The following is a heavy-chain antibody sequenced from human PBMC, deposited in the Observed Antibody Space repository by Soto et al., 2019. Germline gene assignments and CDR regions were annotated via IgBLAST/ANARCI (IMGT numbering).Heavy chain of an antibody. CDR3: ARYRFTGTWSMFDY. CDR1: GASISSDAYH. CDR2: ISSRGRT. V-gene: IGHV4-31*11. J-gene: IGHJ4*02. D-gene: IGHD3-16*02. Sequence: QVHLQESGPGLVKPSQTLSLYCAVSGASISSDAYHWSWIRQHPGKGLEWVGFISSRGRTYYNPSLKSRLTISADTSKSQFTLHLTSVTAADTAMYFCARYRFTGTWSMFDYWGQGTLVTVSS.